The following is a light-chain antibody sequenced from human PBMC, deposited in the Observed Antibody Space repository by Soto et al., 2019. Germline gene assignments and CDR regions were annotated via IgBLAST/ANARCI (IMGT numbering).Light chain of an antibody. J-gene: IGLJ2*01. CDR1: SSNIGSNY. CDR2: RNN. Sequence: QPVLTQPPSASGTPGQRVTISCSGSSSNIGSNYVYWYQQLPGTAPKLLIYRNNQRPSGVPDRFSGSKSGTSASLAITGLRSEDDADYYCAAWDVSLSGVVFGGGTKLTVL. V-gene: IGLV1-47*01. CDR3: AAWDVSLSGVV.